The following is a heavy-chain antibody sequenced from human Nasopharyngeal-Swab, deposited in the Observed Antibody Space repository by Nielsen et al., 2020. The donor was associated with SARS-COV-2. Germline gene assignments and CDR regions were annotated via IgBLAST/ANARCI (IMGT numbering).Heavy chain of an antibody. J-gene: IGHJ6*02. CDR3: AKDRDSGDDSGEYYHYYGMDV. V-gene: IGHV3-21*01. D-gene: IGHD5-12*01. CDR2: ISSSSSYI. CDR1: GFTFSNYS. Sequence: GESLKISCAASGFTFSNYSMNWVRQAPGKGLEWVSSISSSSSYIYYADSVKGRFTISRDNAKNSLYLQMNSLRAEDTAVYYCAKDRDSGDDSGEYYHYYGMDVWGQGTTVTVSS.